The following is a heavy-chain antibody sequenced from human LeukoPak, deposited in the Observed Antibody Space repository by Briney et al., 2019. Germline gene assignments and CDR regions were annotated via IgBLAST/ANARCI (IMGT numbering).Heavy chain of an antibody. Sequence: SETLSLTCTVSDDSITTSLYYWAWVRQPPGLALQWVATVHSSGNSFYNPSLKSRVLISLDTSKNQFSLKLKSVTDADTAVFYCARENSGSYREFDYWGQGTLVTVSS. CDR1: DDSITTSLYY. V-gene: IGHV4-39*07. CDR2: VHSSGNS. J-gene: IGHJ4*02. D-gene: IGHD1-26*01. CDR3: ARENSGSYREFDY.